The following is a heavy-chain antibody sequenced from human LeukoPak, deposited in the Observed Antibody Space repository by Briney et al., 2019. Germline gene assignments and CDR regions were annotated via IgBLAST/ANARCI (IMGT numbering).Heavy chain of an antibody. CDR1: GFTFSTHS. J-gene: IGHJ4*02. CDR2: IGSSGSPI. V-gene: IGHV3-48*01. Sequence: GGSLRLSCAASGFTFSTHSMNWVRRAPGKGLEWLSNIGSSGSPISYADSVKGRFTISRDNAKNSLYLQMNSLRAEDTAVYYCATAYGSRWGQGTLVTVSS. CDR3: ATAYGSR. D-gene: IGHD2-15*01.